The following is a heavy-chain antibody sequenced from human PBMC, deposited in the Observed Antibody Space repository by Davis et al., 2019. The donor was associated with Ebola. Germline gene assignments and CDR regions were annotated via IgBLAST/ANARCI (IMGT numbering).Heavy chain of an antibody. CDR3: ARSQTPLVFDY. J-gene: IGHJ4*02. Sequence: GESLKISCAASGFTFSDYYMSWVRQAPGKGLEWVAVIWYDGSNKYYADSVKGRFTISRDNSKNTLYLQMNSLRAEDTAVYYCARSQTPLVFDYWGQGTLVTVSS. CDR1: GFTFSDYY. CDR2: IWYDGSNK. V-gene: IGHV3-33*08.